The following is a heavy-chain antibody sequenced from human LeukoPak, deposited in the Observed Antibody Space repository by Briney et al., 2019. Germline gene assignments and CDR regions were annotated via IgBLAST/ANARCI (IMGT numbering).Heavy chain of an antibody. Sequence: GGSLRLSCAASGFTFSSYWMSWVRQAPGKWLEWVANIKQDGSEKYYVDSVKGRFTISRDNAKNSLYLQMNSLRAEDTAVYYCARQRYYYYMDVWGKGTTVTVSS. CDR1: GFTFSSYW. CDR2: IKQDGSEK. V-gene: IGHV3-7*01. CDR3: ARQRYYYYMDV. D-gene: IGHD6-25*01. J-gene: IGHJ6*03.